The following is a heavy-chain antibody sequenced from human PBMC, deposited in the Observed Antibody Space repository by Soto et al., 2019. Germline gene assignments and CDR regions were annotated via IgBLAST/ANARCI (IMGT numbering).Heavy chain of an antibody. D-gene: IGHD5-12*01. Sequence: QVQLVESGGGLVKPGGSLRLSCAASGFTFSDYYMSWIRQAPGKGLEWVSYISSSSSYTNYADSVKGRLTISRDNAKNSLYLQMTSLRAEDTAVYYCARDHHRYSGYDYVDYWGQGTVVTGSS. CDR1: GFTFSDYY. CDR2: ISSSSSYT. V-gene: IGHV3-11*05. CDR3: ARDHHRYSGYDYVDY. J-gene: IGHJ4*02.